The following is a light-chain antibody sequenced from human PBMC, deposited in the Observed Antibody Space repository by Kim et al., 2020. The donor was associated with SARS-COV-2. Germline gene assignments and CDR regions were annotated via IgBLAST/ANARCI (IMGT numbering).Light chain of an antibody. J-gene: IGKJ4*01. V-gene: IGKV4-1*01. CDR3: QQYYSAPLT. Sequence: DIVMTQSPDSLAVSLGERATINCKSSQRILDSSHNNNYLAWYQQKPGQPPKLLIYWASTRESGVPDRFSGSGSGTDFTLTISSLQAEDVAVYYCQQYYSAPLTFGGGTKVDIK. CDR1: QRILDSSHNNNY. CDR2: WAS.